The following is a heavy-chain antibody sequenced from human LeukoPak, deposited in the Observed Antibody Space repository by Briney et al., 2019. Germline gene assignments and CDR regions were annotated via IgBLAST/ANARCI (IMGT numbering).Heavy chain of an antibody. CDR3: AKAEALMWIQLWYLDY. J-gene: IGHJ4*02. Sequence: SGGSLRLSCAASGFTFDDYAMHWVRQAPGKGLDWVSLISGDGGSTYYADSVKGRFTISRDNSKNSLYLQMNSLRTEDTALYYCAKAEALMWIQLWYLDYWGQGTLVTVSS. V-gene: IGHV3-43*02. D-gene: IGHD5-18*01. CDR1: GFTFDDYA. CDR2: ISGDGGST.